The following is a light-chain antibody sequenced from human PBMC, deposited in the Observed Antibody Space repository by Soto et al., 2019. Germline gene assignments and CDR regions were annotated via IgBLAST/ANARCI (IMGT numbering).Light chain of an antibody. V-gene: IGLV2-14*01. Sequence: QSALTQPASVSGSPGQSITISCTGSSSDIGYYNYVSWYQQHPDKAPKLMIYEVSNRPSGVSNRFSGFKSGNTASLAISGLQAEDEADYYCSSYTTNNTLVFGGGTKVTVL. CDR1: SSDIGYYNY. J-gene: IGLJ2*01. CDR3: SSYTTNNTLV. CDR2: EVS.